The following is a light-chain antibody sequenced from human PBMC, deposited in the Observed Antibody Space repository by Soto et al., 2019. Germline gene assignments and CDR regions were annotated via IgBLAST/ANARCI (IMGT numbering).Light chain of an antibody. Sequence: EIVLTQSPATLSLSPGERATLSCRASRSVRSYLAWYQQKPGQAPRLLIYDASNRAAGIPARFSGSGSETDFTLTISNLEPEDFAVYYCQQYGSSPETFGQGTKVEIK. J-gene: IGKJ1*01. CDR2: DAS. CDR1: RSVRSY. V-gene: IGKV3-11*01. CDR3: QQYGSSPET.